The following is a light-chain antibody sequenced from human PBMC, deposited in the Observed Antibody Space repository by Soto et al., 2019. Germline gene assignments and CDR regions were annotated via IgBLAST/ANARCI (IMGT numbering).Light chain of an antibody. CDR1: QSVSSSY. J-gene: IGKJ4*01. V-gene: IGKV3-20*01. Sequence: EIVLTQSPGTLSLSPGERATLSCRASQSVSSSYLAWYQQKPGQAPRLLIYGASSRATGIPDRFSGSGSGTDFSLTISSLQPEDFATYSCQQTNSFPLTFGGGTKVDIK. CDR2: GAS. CDR3: QQTNSFPLT.